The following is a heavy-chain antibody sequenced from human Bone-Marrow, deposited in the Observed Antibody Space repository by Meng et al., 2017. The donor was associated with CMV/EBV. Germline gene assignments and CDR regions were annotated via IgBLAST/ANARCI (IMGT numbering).Heavy chain of an antibody. CDR1: GFTFSSYW. Sequence: GESLKISCAASGFTFSSYWMHWVRQAPGKGLVWVSRINSDGSSTSYADSVKGRFTTSRDNAKNSLYLQMNSLRAEDTAVYYCARAEAVAGTWRYWGQGTLVTVSS. CDR3: ARAEAVAGTWRY. D-gene: IGHD6-19*01. V-gene: IGHV3-74*01. J-gene: IGHJ4*02. CDR2: INSDGSST.